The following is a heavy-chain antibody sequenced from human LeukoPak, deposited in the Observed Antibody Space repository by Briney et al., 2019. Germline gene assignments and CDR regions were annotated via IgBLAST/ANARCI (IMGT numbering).Heavy chain of an antibody. CDR1: GFTFDDYA. V-gene: IGHV3-43*02. Sequence: GGSLRLSCAASGFTFDDYAMQWVRQAPGKGLEWVSLISGDGGSTYYADSVKGRFTISRDNSKNSLYLQMNSLRTDDTALYYCAKDNSSGWFDYFDYWGQGTLVTVSS. D-gene: IGHD6-19*01. CDR2: ISGDGGST. CDR3: AKDNSSGWFDYFDY. J-gene: IGHJ4*02.